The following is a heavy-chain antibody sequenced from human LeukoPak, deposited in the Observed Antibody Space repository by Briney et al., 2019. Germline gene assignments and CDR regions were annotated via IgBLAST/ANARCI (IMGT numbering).Heavy chain of an antibody. CDR3: ARSRSVSNYKGMDV. V-gene: IGHV3-21*01. CDR2: ISSSSDYI. D-gene: IGHD5/OR15-5a*01. Sequence: GSLRLPCPASGFTFSDYSMSWVRQAPGKGLEWVSSISSSSDYIYYADSVKGRFTISRDNARNSLYLQMNSLRAEDTAVYYCARSRSVSNYKGMDVWGQGTTVTVSS. J-gene: IGHJ6*02. CDR1: GFTFSDYS.